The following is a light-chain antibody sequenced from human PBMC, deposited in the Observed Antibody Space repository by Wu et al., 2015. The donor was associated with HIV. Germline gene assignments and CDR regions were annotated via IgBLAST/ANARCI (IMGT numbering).Light chain of an antibody. CDR1: QDIATY. CDR2: DAS. Sequence: IQLTQSPSSLSASIGDRVTITCRASQDIATYLAWYQQIPGKAPRVLIYDASTLQTGVSSRFSGSGSGAEFTLSISGLQREDFAIYYCQQLNSFPLTFGHGTRPEIK. J-gene: IGKJ5*01. V-gene: IGKV1-9*01. CDR3: QQLNSFPLT.